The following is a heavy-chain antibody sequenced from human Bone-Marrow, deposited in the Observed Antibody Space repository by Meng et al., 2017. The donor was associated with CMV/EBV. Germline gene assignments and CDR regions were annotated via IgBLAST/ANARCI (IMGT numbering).Heavy chain of an antibody. D-gene: IGHD2-2*01. Sequence: SQTLSLTCAVYGGSFSGYYWSWICQPPGKGLEWIGEINHSGSTNYNPSLKSRVTISVDTSKNQFSLKLSSVTAADTAVYYCARGRRVVPAAVDSNNDYWGQGTLVTVSS. V-gene: IGHV4-34*01. CDR3: ARGRRVVPAAVDSNNDY. CDR1: GGSFSGYY. J-gene: IGHJ4*02. CDR2: INHSGST.